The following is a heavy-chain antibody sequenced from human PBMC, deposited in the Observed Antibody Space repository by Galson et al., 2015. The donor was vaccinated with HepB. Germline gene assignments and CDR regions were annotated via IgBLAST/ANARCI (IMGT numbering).Heavy chain of an antibody. Sequence: SLRLSCAASGFTFSSYAMSWVRQAPGKGLEWVSVISGSGGSTYYADSVKGRFTISRDNSKNTLYLQMNSLRAEDTAVYYCARKYGDYGEYYYYMDVWGKGTTVTVSS. CDR3: ARKYGDYGEYYYYMDV. V-gene: IGHV3-23*01. CDR1: GFTFSSYA. CDR2: ISGSGGST. D-gene: IGHD4-17*01. J-gene: IGHJ6*03.